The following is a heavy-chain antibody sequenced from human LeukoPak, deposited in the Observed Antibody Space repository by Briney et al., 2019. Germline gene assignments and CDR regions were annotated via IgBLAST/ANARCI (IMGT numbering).Heavy chain of an antibody. CDR3: VRGGGARDWNDGGF. Sequence: GGSLRLSCAASGFTFSSYWMHWVRQVPGKGLEWVGNIKQLGTEKYYVDSVKGRFTISRDNAKKSVSLQTNSLRAEDTAVYYCVRGGGARDWNDGGFWGQGTMVTVSS. J-gene: IGHJ3*01. CDR2: IKQLGTEK. CDR1: GFTFSSYW. V-gene: IGHV3-7*01. D-gene: IGHD1-1*01.